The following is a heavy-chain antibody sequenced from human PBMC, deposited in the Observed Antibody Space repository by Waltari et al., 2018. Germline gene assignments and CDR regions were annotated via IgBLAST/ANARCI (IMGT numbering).Heavy chain of an antibody. J-gene: IGHJ4*02. CDR2: ISGSGGST. V-gene: IGHV3-23*01. Sequence: EVQLLVSGGGLVQPGGSLRLSCAASGFTFSSYAMSWVRQAPGKGLEWVSAISGSGGSTYYADSVKGRFTISRDNSKNTLYLQMNSLRAEDTAVYYCAKDYITIFGVVIDSRFDYWGQGTLVTVSS. D-gene: IGHD3-3*01. CDR3: AKDYITIFGVVIDSRFDY. CDR1: GFTFSSYA.